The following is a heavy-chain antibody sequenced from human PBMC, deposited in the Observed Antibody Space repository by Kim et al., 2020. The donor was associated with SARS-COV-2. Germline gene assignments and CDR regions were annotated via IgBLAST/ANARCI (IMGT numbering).Heavy chain of an antibody. D-gene: IGHD2-15*01. CDR3: ARMEGVAPSDAAFGV. V-gene: IGHV1-69*02. J-gene: IGHJ3*01. Sequence: AQKFPGKVTISADRSTNTAYMELSSLKSEDTALYYCARMEGVAPSDAAFGVWGQGTLVTVSS.